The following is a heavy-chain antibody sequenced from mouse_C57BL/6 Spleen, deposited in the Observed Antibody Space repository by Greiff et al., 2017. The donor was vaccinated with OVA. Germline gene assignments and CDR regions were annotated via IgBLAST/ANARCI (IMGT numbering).Heavy chain of an antibody. V-gene: IGHV1-72*01. J-gene: IGHJ3*01. D-gene: IGHD1-1*01. Sequence: QVPLQQSGAELVKPGASVKLSCKASGYTFPSYWMHWVKQRPGRGLEWIGRIDPNSGGTKYNEKFKSKATLTVDKPSSPAYMQLSSLTSEDSAVYYCARGEGDYYGSRAWFAYWGQGTLVTVS. CDR3: ARGEGDYYGSRAWFAY. CDR1: GYTFPSYW. CDR2: IDPNSGGT.